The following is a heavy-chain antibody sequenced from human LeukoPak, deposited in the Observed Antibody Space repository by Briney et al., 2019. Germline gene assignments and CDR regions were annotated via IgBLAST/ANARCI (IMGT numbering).Heavy chain of an antibody. CDR2: INHSGST. D-gene: IGHD1-26*01. Sequence: SETLSLTCAVYGGSFSGYYWSWIRQPPGKGLEWIGEINHSGSTNYNPSLKSRVTISVDTSKSQFSLKLSSVTAADTAVYYCAKALGATYYYYGMDVWGQGTTVTVSS. J-gene: IGHJ6*02. CDR3: AKALGATYYYYGMDV. V-gene: IGHV4-34*01. CDR1: GGSFSGYY.